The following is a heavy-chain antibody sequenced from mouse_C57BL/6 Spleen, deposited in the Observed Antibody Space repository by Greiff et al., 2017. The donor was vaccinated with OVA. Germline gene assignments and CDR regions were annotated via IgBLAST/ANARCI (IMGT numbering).Heavy chain of an antibody. V-gene: IGHV1-64*01. J-gene: IGHJ3*01. CDR1: GYTFTSYW. CDR2: IHPNSGST. CDR3: ARWGDGSWFAY. Sequence: QVQLQQPGAELVKPGASVKLSCKASGYTFTSYWMHWVKQRPGQGLEWIGMIHPNSGSTNYNEKFKSKATLTVDKSSSTAYMQLSSLTSEDSAVDYCARWGDGSWFAYWGQGTLVTVSA.